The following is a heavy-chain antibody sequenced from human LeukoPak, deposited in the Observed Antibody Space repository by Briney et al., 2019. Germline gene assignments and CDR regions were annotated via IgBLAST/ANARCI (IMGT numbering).Heavy chain of an antibody. Sequence: SETLSLTCAVSGGSISSGGYSWRWIRQPPGKGLEWIGYIYHSGSTYYNPSLKSRVTISVDRSKNQFSLKLSSVTAADTAVYYCARGPSSSNWFDPWGQGTLVTVSS. J-gene: IGHJ5*02. CDR3: ARGPSSSNWFDP. V-gene: IGHV4-30-2*01. D-gene: IGHD6-6*01. CDR1: GGSISSGGYS. CDR2: IYHSGST.